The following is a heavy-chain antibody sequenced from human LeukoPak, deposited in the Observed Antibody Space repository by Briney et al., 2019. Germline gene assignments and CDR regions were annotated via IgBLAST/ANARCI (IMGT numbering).Heavy chain of an antibody. CDR2: ISAYNGNT. CDR3: ARDLGSPGTMVVDDY. J-gene: IGHJ4*02. V-gene: IGHV1-18*01. Sequence: GASVKVSCKASGYTFTSYGISWVRQAPGQGLEWMGWISAYNGNTNYAQKLQGRVTMTTDTSTSTAYMELRSLRSDDTAVYYCARDLGSPGTMVVDDYWGQGTLVTVSS. CDR1: GYTFTSYG. D-gene: IGHD3-22*01.